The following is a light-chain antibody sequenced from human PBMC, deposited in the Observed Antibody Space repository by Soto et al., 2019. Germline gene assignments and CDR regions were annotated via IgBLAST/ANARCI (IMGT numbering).Light chain of an antibody. CDR1: QSISSW. CDR3: QQYNTYRA. J-gene: IGKJ1*01. CDR2: KAS. Sequence: DIKMTHSASTLSASVGDTVTITCRASQSISSWLAWHQQKPGKAPKLLIYKASTLESGVPSRFSGRGSGTEFTLTISNLQPDDFATYYCQQYNTYRAFGQGTKVDIK. V-gene: IGKV1-5*03.